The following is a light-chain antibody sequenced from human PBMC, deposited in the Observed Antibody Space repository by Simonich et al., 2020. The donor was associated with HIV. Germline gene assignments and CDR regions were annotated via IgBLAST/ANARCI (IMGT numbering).Light chain of an antibody. CDR1: SRDVGGYTY. CDR2: DVS. CDR3: SSYTSSRTWV. V-gene: IGLV2-14*01. Sequence: QSALTQPASVSGSPGQSITISCTGTSRDVGGYTYVSWYQQHPGKAPKLMIYDVSKRPSGVANRFSGSKSGNTASLTISGLQAEDEADYYCSSYTSSRTWVFGGGTKLTVL. J-gene: IGLJ3*02.